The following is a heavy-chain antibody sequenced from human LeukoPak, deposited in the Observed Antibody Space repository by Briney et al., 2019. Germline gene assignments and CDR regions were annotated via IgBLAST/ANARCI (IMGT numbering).Heavy chain of an antibody. Sequence: PGGSLRLSCAASGFTFSRYGLRWVRQAPGKGLEYVSAISGNGGTTYYANSVKGRFTISRDNSKNTLYIQMGSLRAEDMGVYYCARSGIPVFGSRLACDRWGQGTLVTVSS. CDR2: ISGNGGTT. CDR1: GFTFSRYG. J-gene: IGHJ5*02. CDR3: ARSGIPVFGSRLACDR. D-gene: IGHD6-19*01. V-gene: IGHV3-64*01.